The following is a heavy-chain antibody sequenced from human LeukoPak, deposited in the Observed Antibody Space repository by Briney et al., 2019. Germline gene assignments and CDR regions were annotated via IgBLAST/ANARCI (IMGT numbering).Heavy chain of an antibody. CDR1: GFTVSSNY. CDR2: IYSGGST. Sequence: GGSLRLSCAASGFTVSSNYMSWVRQAPGKGLEWVSDIYSGGSTYYADSVKGRFTISRDNSKNTLYLQMNSLRAEDTAVCYCARTRVQLERRGGFDYWGQGTLVTVSS. V-gene: IGHV3-53*01. J-gene: IGHJ4*02. CDR3: ARTRVQLERRGGFDY. D-gene: IGHD1-1*01.